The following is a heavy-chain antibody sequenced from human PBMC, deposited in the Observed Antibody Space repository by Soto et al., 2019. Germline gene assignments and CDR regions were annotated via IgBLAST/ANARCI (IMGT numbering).Heavy chain of an antibody. J-gene: IGHJ6*02. CDR1: GFTFSSYG. CDR2: ISYDGSNK. Sequence: GGSLRLSCAASGFTFSSYGMHWVRQAPGKGLEWVAVISYDGSNKYYADSVKGRFTISRDNSKNTLYLQMNSLRAEDTAVYYCAKDVQTRYCSGGSCFYYYYGMDVWGQGTTVTVSS. CDR3: AKDVQTRYCSGGSCFYYYYGMDV. V-gene: IGHV3-30*18. D-gene: IGHD2-15*01.